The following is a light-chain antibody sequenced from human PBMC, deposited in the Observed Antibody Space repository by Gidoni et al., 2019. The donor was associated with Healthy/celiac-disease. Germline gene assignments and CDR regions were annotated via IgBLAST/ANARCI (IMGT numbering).Light chain of an antibody. CDR3: QQSYSTPRT. V-gene: IGKV1-39*01. Sequence: DIHMTQSPSSLSASVGDRVTITCRASQSISSYLNWYQQKPGKAPKLLIYAASSLQSGVPSRFSGSGSGTDFTLTIRSLQPEDFATYYCQQSYSTPRTFGQGTKVEIK. CDR1: QSISSY. J-gene: IGKJ1*01. CDR2: AAS.